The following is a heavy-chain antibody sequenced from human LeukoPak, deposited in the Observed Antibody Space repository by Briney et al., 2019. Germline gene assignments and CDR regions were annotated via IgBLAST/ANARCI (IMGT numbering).Heavy chain of an antibody. CDR2: ISWNSGSI. D-gene: IGHD5-24*01. CDR3: AKGQRAYYYYGMDV. CDR1: GFTFDDYA. Sequence: GGSLRLSCAASGFTFDDYAMHWVRQAPGKGLEWVSGISWNSGSIGYAGSVKGRFTISGDNAKNSLYLQMNSLRAEDTALYYCAKGQRAYYYYGMDVWGQGTTVTVSS. V-gene: IGHV3-9*01. J-gene: IGHJ6*02.